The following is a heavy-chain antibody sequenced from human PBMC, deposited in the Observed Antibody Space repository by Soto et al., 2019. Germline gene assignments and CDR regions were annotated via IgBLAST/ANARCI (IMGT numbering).Heavy chain of an antibody. CDR1: GFSLTTSGAS. Sequence: QITLKESGPTLVKPTQTLTLTCTFSGFSLTTSGASVGWVRQPPGKALEWLALIYWDDDKRYSPSLKSRLTITQDTSKNQVVLTMTIMDPVDTAAYYCAHDNDSASWSLFDNWGQGTLVTVSS. J-gene: IGHJ4*02. V-gene: IGHV2-5*02. CDR3: AHDNDSASWSLFDN. CDR2: IYWDDDK. D-gene: IGHD1-26*01.